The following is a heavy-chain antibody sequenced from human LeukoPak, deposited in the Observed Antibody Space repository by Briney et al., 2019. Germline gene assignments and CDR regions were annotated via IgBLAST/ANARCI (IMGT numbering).Heavy chain of an antibody. J-gene: IGHJ4*02. D-gene: IGHD3-10*01. V-gene: IGHV3-7*01. CDR2: IKEDGSEI. CDR1: GFNFSTYW. Sequence: PGGSLRLSCTASGFNFSTYWMTWVRHVPGKGPEWVANIKEDGSEIYYVDAVKGRFSISRDNAKTSLYLQMHSLSVADTGLYYCVTDQTGRHPYFFDYWGQGALVTVSS. CDR3: VTDQTGRHPYFFDY.